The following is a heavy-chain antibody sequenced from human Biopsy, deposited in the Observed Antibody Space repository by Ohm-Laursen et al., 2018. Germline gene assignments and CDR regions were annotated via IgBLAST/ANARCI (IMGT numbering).Heavy chain of an antibody. D-gene: IGHD2-21*02. Sequence: GASVKVSCKASGFIFTRSAMQWVRQARGQRLEWIRWIVVGGGHTNYAQKFPERVTITSDMSTSSAYKEMGSLRSEEPAVYYCAGRPNCGGDCASGFDYWGQGTLGTGSS. CDR3: AGRPNCGGDCASGFDY. CDR2: IVVGGGHT. V-gene: IGHV1-58*02. CDR1: GFIFTRSA. J-gene: IGHJ4*02.